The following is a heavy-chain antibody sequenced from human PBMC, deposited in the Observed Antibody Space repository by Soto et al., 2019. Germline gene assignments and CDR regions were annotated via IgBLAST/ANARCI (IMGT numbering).Heavy chain of an antibody. J-gene: IGHJ3*02. CDR1: GGCISSGGYY. D-gene: IGHD2-8*01. CDR3: ARSPGYCTNGVCYTGDAFDI. V-gene: IGHV4-31*03. CDR2: IYYSGST. Sequence: KTSETLSLTCTVSGGCISSGGYYWSWIRQHPGKGLEWIGYIYYSGSTYYNPSLKSRVTISVDTSKNQFSLKLSSVTAADTAVYYCARSPGYCTNGVCYTGDAFDIWGQGTMVTVSS.